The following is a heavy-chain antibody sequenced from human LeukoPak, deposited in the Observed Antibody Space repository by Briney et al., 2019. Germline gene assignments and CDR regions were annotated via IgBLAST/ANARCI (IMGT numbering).Heavy chain of an antibody. Sequence: PGGSLRLSCAASGLTFSSYAMTWVRQAPGKGLEWVSGISGNGGTTYYADSVEGRFTISRDNSKNTLYLQMDSLRIEDTAVYYCAKGGRWDYYDSSHWGQGTMVTVSS. CDR2: ISGNGGTT. J-gene: IGHJ3*01. CDR3: AKGGRWDYYDSSH. V-gene: IGHV3-23*01. D-gene: IGHD3-22*01. CDR1: GLTFSSYA.